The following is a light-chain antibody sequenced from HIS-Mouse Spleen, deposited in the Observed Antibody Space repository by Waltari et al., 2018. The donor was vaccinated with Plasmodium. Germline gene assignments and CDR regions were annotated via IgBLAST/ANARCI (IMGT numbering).Light chain of an antibody. CDR1: HDLSNY. V-gene: IGKV1-33*01. Sequence: DIQMTQSPSSLSASVGDRVTITCQASHDLSNYLNWYQQKPVKAPKLLIYDASNLETGFPSRFSGSGSGTDFTFTISSLQPEDIATYYCQQYDNLPPLFTFGPGTKVDIK. J-gene: IGKJ3*01. CDR3: QQYDNLPPLFT. CDR2: DAS.